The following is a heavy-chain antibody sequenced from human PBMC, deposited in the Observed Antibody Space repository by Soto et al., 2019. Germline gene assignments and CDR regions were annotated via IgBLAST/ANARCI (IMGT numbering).Heavy chain of an antibody. J-gene: IGHJ4*02. CDR3: ARGPYYGSGSYYNLAKFDY. CDR1: GGSFSGYY. D-gene: IGHD3-10*01. V-gene: IGHV4-34*01. Sequence: SETLSLTCAVYGGSFSGYYWSWIRQPPGKGLEWIGEINHSGSTNYNPSLKSRVTISVDTSKNQFSLKLSSVTAADTAVYYCARGPYYGSGSYYNLAKFDYWGQGTLVTVSS. CDR2: INHSGST.